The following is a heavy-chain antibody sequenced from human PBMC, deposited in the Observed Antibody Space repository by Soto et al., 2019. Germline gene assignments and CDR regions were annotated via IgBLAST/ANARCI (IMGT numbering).Heavy chain of an antibody. J-gene: IGHJ4*02. V-gene: IGHV4-39*07. D-gene: IGHD3-3*01. CDR3: ARDGSGVDFWDGPYYFDY. Sequence: QLQLQASGPGLVKPSETLSLTCTVSGGSISSNGYYWGWIRQPPGKGLEWIGTLYYSGNTYYNPSLESRVSISGETSKNQFSLNLNSVNAADTAVYYCARDGSGVDFWDGPYYFDYWGQGILVTVSS. CDR1: GGSISSNGYY. CDR2: LYYSGNT.